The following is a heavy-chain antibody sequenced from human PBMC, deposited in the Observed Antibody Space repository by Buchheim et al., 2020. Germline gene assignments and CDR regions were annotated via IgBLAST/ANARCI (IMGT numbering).Heavy chain of an antibody. CDR3: AARWGMDV. Sequence: EVQLVESGGGLVQPGGSLRLSCAASGFTFSSSWMSWVRQAPGKGLEWVANIKQDGSEKYYVDSVKGRFTISRDNARNSLHLQMNSLRADDTAAYYCAARWGMDVWGQGTT. J-gene: IGHJ6*02. CDR1: GFTFSSSW. CDR2: IKQDGSEK. D-gene: IGHD2-15*01. V-gene: IGHV3-7*01.